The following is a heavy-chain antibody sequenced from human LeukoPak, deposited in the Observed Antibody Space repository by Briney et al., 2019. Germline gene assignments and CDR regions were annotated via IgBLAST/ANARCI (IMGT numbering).Heavy chain of an antibody. V-gene: IGHV6-1*01. Sequence: SQTLSLTCALSGDSLSRNSAVWAWVRQSPSRGLELLGSIYYRSKWYSDYAVSVKSRITINPDTSKNQFSLQLNSMTPEDTAVYYCARDFPGLVPFDYWGQGTLVTVCS. CDR2: IYYRSKWYS. CDR1: GDSLSRNSAV. D-gene: IGHD2-2*01. CDR3: ARDFPGLVPFDY. J-gene: IGHJ4*02.